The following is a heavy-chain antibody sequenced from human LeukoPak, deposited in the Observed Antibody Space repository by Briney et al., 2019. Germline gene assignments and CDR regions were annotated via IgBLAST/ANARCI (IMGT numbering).Heavy chain of an antibody. Sequence: PSETLSLTCTVSGGSISSCYWSWIRQPPGKGLEWIGYIYYSGSTNYNPSLKSRVTISVDTSKNQFSLKLSSVTAADTAVYYCARQGDRRNYYDSSGYRAPFDIWGQGTMVTVSS. CDR2: IYYSGST. V-gene: IGHV4-59*08. CDR1: GGSISSCY. J-gene: IGHJ3*02. CDR3: ARQGDRRNYYDSSGYRAPFDI. D-gene: IGHD3-22*01.